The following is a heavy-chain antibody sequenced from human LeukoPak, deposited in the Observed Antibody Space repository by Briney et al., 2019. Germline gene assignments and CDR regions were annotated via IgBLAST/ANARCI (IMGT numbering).Heavy chain of an antibody. CDR2: INHSGST. J-gene: IGHJ4*02. Sequence: KPSETLSLTCAVYGGSFSGYYWSWIRQPPGKGLEWIGEINHSGSTNYNPSLKSRVTISVDTSKNQFFLKLSSVTAADTAVYYCARRYNWNYGFGYWGQGTLVTVSS. D-gene: IGHD1-7*01. CDR3: ARRYNWNYGFGY. CDR1: GGSFSGYY. V-gene: IGHV4-34*01.